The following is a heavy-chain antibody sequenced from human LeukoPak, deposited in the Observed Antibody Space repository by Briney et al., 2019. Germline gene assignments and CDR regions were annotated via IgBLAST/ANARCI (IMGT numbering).Heavy chain of an antibody. CDR2: IRYDGGNQ. CDR3: AKDLRSRIAAAGAPDY. V-gene: IGHV3-30*02. J-gene: IGHJ4*02. D-gene: IGHD6-13*01. CDR1: GFTFSNYG. Sequence: GGSLRLSCAASGFTFSNYGMHWVRQTPGKGLECVAFIRYDGGNQYYTDSVKGRFTISRDNSKNTIYLQVNSLRAEDTAVYYCAKDLRSRIAAAGAPDYWGQGTLVTVSS.